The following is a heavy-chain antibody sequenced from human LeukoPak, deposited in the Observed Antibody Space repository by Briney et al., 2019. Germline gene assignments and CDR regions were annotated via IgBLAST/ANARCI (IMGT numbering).Heavy chain of an antibody. CDR2: INPNSGGT. Sequence: ASVKVSCKASGYTFTSYYMHWVRQAPGQGLEWMGWINPNSGGTNYAQKFQGRVTMTRDTSISTVYMELSRLRSDDTAVYYCARATKSIAARPLDYWGQGTLVTVSS. CDR1: GYTFTSYY. D-gene: IGHD6-6*01. V-gene: IGHV1-2*02. J-gene: IGHJ4*02. CDR3: ARATKSIAARPLDY.